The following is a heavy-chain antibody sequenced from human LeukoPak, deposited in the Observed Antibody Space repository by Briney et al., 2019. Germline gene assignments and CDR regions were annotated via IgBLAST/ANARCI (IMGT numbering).Heavy chain of an antibody. CDR2: ISSSSSYI. Sequence: GGSLRLSCAASGFTFSSYSMNWVRQAPGKGLEWVSSISSSSSYIYYADSVKGRFTISRDNAKNALYLQMNSLRAEDTAVYYCARGPLVTPFPDACDIWGQGTMVTVSS. CDR1: GFTFSSYS. V-gene: IGHV3-21*01. CDR3: ARGPLVTPFPDACDI. J-gene: IGHJ3*02. D-gene: IGHD4-23*01.